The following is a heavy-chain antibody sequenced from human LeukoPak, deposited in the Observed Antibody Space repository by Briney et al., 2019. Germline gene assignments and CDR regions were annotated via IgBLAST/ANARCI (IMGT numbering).Heavy chain of an antibody. V-gene: IGHV3-30*02. Sequence: GGSLRLSCAASGFTFSSYGMHWVRQAPGKGLEWWAFIRYDGSNKYYADSVKGRFTISRDNSKNTLYLQMNSLRAEDTAVYYCAKVRYSSSLSEPQHWGQGTLVTVSS. CDR1: GFTFSSYG. J-gene: IGHJ1*01. CDR2: IRYDGSNK. D-gene: IGHD6-13*01. CDR3: AKVRYSSSLSEPQH.